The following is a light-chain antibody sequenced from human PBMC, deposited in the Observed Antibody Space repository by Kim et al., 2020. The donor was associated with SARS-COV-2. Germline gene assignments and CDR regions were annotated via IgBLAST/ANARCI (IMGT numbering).Light chain of an antibody. CDR2: QDS. CDR3: QAWESNVV. Sequence: SYELTQPPSVSVSPGQTASITCSGDKLGDKYACWYQQKPGQSPVLVIYQDSKRPSGIPERFSGSNSGNTATLTISGTQAMDEADYYCQAWESNVVFGGGT. CDR1: KLGDKY. J-gene: IGLJ2*01. V-gene: IGLV3-1*01.